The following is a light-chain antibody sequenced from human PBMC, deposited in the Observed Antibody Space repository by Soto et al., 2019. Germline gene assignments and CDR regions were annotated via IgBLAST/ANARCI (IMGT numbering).Light chain of an antibody. Sequence: IQLTQSPSSLSASVGDRVTITCRASQGISSYLAWYQQKPGKAPKLLIYGASTLQSGVPSRFSGSGSGTDFTLTISSLYPEDFATYYCQQLNSYPPTFGGGTKVEIK. CDR3: QQLNSYPPT. CDR2: GAS. J-gene: IGKJ4*01. CDR1: QGISSY. V-gene: IGKV1-9*01.